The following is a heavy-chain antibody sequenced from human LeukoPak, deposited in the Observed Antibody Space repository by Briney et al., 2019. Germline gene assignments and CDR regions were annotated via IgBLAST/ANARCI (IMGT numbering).Heavy chain of an antibody. CDR3: ARDGGPYSSGAFDI. J-gene: IGHJ3*02. V-gene: IGHV1-2*02. Sequence: ASVKVSCKASGYTFTGYYMHWVRQAPGQGLEWMGWINPNSGGTNYAQKFQGRVTMTRDTSISTAYMELSRLRSDDTAVYYCARDGGPYSSGAFDIWGQGTMVTVSS. D-gene: IGHD6-19*01. CDR2: INPNSGGT. CDR1: GYTFTGYY.